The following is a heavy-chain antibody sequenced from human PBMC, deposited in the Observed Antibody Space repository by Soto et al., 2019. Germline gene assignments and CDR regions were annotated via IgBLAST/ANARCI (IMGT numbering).Heavy chain of an antibody. CDR3: ARRPYDSSGYFPLDY. Sequence: PGGSLRLSCAASGFTFSSYGMHWVRQAPGKGLEWVAVIWYDGSNKYYADSVKGRFTISRDNSKNTLYLQMNSLRAEDTAVYYCARRPYDSSGYFPLDYWGQGTLVTVSS. CDR1: GFTFSSYG. J-gene: IGHJ4*02. V-gene: IGHV3-33*01. CDR2: IWYDGSNK. D-gene: IGHD3-22*01.